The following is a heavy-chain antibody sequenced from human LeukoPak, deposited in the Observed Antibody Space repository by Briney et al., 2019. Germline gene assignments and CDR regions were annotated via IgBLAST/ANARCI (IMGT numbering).Heavy chain of an antibody. Sequence: PGGSLRLSCAASGFTFSSYGMHWVRQAPGKGLEWVAFIRYDGSNKYYADSVKGRFTISRDNSKNTLYLQMNSLRVEDTALYYCAKVLSSSWGYFGFWGQGTLVTVSS. CDR2: IRYDGSNK. V-gene: IGHV3-30*02. CDR3: AKVLSSSWGYFGF. D-gene: IGHD6-13*01. CDR1: GFTFSSYG. J-gene: IGHJ4*02.